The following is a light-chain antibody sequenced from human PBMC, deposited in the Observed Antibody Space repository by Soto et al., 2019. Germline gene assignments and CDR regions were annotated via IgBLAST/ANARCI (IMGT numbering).Light chain of an antibody. J-gene: IGKJ2*01. CDR3: QHLNKNT. CDR2: DAS. CDR1: QNVDGV. V-gene: IGKV3-11*01. Sequence: EIVLTQSPATLSLSPGERATLSCRASQNVDGVAWYQHKPGQAPRLLIYDASNRATGIPARFSGSGSGTDFTLTISTLEPEDFAVYYCQHLNKNTFGQGSKLEVK.